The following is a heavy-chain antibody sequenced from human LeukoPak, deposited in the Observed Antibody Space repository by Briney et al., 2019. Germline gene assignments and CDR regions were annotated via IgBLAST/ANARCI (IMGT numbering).Heavy chain of an antibody. CDR1: GFTFSSYA. V-gene: IGHV3-23*01. Sequence: GGSLRLSCAASGFTFSSYAMSWVRQAPGKGLEWVSAISGSGGSTYYADSVKGRFTISRDNSKNTLYLQMNSLRSDDTAVYYCARDPTNTSGYYAYFDYWGQGTLVTVSS. D-gene: IGHD5-12*01. CDR3: ARDPTNTSGYYAYFDY. J-gene: IGHJ4*02. CDR2: ISGSGGST.